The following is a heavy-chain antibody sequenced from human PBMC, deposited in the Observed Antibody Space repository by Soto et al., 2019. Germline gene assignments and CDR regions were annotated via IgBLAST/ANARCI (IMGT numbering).Heavy chain of an antibody. CDR2: IYYSGST. Sequence: PSETLSLTCTVSGGSISSGDYYWSWIRQPPGKGLECIGYIYYSGSTYYNPSLKSRVTISVDTSKNHFSLKLSSVTAADTAMYYCARAVISAVGWFDPWGQGTLVTVS. CDR3: ARAVISAVGWFDP. J-gene: IGHJ5*02. V-gene: IGHV4-30-4*01. CDR1: GGSISSGDYY. D-gene: IGHD6-13*01.